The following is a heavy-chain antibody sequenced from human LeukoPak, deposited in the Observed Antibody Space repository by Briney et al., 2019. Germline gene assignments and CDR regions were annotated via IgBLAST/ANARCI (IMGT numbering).Heavy chain of an antibody. J-gene: IGHJ4*02. CDR2: ISYDESKK. CDR3: ANTYYAFWSGSF. D-gene: IGHD3-3*01. V-gene: IGHV3-30-3*01. CDR1: GFTFSSYA. Sequence: PGGSLRLSCEASGFTFSSYAMSWVRQAPGKGLEWVTVISYDESKKYYADSVKGRFTISRDNSKNTVYLQMNSLRAEDTAVYYCANTYYAFWSGSFWGQGTLVTVSS.